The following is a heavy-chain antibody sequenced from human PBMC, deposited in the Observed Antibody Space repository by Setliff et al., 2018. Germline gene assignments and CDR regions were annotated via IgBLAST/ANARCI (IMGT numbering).Heavy chain of an antibody. CDR2: IIPIFGTA. Sequence: VKVSCKASGGTFSSYAISWVRQAPGQGLEWMGGIIPIFGTANYAQKFQGRVTITTDESTSTAYMELSSLRSEDTAVYYCARATYYYDSSGYFLDAFDIWGQGTMVTV. J-gene: IGHJ3*02. CDR3: ARATYYYDSSGYFLDAFDI. V-gene: IGHV1-69*13. CDR1: GGTFSSYA. D-gene: IGHD3-22*01.